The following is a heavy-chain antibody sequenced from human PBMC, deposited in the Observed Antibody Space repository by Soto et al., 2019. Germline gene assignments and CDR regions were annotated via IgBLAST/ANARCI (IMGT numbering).Heavy chain of an antibody. CDR2: VYYSGST. CDR3: ARGYYDSNGQSNTFDI. J-gene: IGHJ3*02. Sequence: QVQLQESGPGLVKPSETLSLTCTVSGASISSSYWSWIRQSPGKGLEWIGYVYYSGSTKYNPSLKSRATISVDTSKNQFSLKVSSVTAADTAVYYCARGYYDSNGQSNTFDIWGQGTMVTVSS. D-gene: IGHD3-22*01. CDR1: GASISSSY. V-gene: IGHV4-59*13.